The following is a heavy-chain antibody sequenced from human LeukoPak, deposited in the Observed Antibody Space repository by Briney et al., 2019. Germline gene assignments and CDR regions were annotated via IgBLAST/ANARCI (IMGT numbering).Heavy chain of an antibody. CDR3: ARHETTGHYYYYYMDV. V-gene: IGHV5-51*01. CDR2: IYPGDSDT. D-gene: IGHD1-7*01. CDR1: GYSFTSYW. J-gene: IGHJ6*03. Sequence: GESLKISCKGSGYSFTSYWIGWVRQMLGKGLEWMGIIYPGDSDTRYSPSFQGQVTISADKSISTAYLQWSSLKASDTAMYYCARHETTGHYYYYYMDVWGKGTTVTVSS.